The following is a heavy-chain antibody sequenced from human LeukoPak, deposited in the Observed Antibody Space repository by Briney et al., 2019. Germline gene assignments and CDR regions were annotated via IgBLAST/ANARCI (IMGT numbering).Heavy chain of an antibody. CDR1: GFPFSSYL. J-gene: IGHJ4*02. CDR2: ISGDGTIK. CDR3: SRSQFDY. Sequence: GGSLRLSCEPSGFPFSSYLMLWVRQAPGKGLVWVSRISGDGTIKTYADFVRGRFIVSRDNTKNILYLQMSSLKVEDTATYFCSRSQFDYWGQGVLVTVSS. V-gene: IGHV3-74*03.